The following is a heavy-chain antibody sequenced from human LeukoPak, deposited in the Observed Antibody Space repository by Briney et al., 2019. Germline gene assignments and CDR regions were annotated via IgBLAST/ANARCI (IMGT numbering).Heavy chain of an antibody. CDR2: ISYDGSNE. D-gene: IGHD2-15*01. V-gene: IGHV3-30*03. Sequence: GGSLRLSCVASGFAFSTYGIHWVRQAPGKGLEWVALISYDGSNEYYADSVKGRFTISRDNSKNTLYLQMNSLRAEDTAVYYCARDRIAIRNWFDPWGQGTLVTVSS. CDR3: ARDRIAIRNWFDP. CDR1: GFAFSTYG. J-gene: IGHJ5*02.